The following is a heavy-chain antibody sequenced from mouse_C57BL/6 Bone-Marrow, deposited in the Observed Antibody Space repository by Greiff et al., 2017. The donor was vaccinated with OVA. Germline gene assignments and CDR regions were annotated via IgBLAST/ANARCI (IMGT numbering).Heavy chain of an antibody. J-gene: IGHJ4*01. Sequence: VQLQQSGAELVRPGTSVKMSCKASGYTFTNYWIGWAKQRPGHGLEWIGDIYPGGGYTNYNEKFKGKATLTADKSSSTAYMQFSSLTSEDSAIYYCARTTTVAPHYYAMDYWGQGTSVTVSS. CDR1: GYTFTNYW. V-gene: IGHV1-63*01. D-gene: IGHD1-1*01. CDR3: ARTTTVAPHYYAMDY. CDR2: IYPGGGYT.